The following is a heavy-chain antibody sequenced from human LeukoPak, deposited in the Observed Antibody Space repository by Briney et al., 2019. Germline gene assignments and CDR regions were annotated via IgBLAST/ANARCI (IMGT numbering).Heavy chain of an antibody. CDR2: IIAYNGNT. CDR1: VYTFTSYG. CDR3: ARVGTALDY. J-gene: IGHJ4*02. D-gene: IGHD2-8*02. Sequence: APVKVSCTASVYTFTSYGVSWVRQAPGQGLEWMGWIIAYNGNTNYAQKLQGRVTMTTDTSTSTAYMELRSLRSDDTAVYYCARVGTALDYWGQGTLVTVSS. V-gene: IGHV1-18*01.